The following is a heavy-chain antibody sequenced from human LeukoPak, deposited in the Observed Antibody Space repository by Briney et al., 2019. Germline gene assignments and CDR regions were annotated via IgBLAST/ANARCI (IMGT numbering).Heavy chain of an antibody. CDR3: ARAKWELDAFDI. CDR2: IYTSGST. CDR1: GGSISSGSYY. D-gene: IGHD1-26*01. J-gene: IGHJ3*02. V-gene: IGHV4-61*02. Sequence: PSQTLSLTCTVSGGSISSGSYYWSWIRQPAGKGLEWIGRIYTSGSTNYNPSLKSRVTMSVDTSKNQFSLKLSSVTAADTAVYYCARAKWELDAFDIWGQGTMVTVSS.